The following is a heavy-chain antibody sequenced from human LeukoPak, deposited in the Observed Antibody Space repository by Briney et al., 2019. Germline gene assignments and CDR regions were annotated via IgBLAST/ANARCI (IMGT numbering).Heavy chain of an antibody. CDR1: GYTFTSYA. D-gene: IGHD2-15*01. Sequence: ASVKVSCKASGYTFTSYAMHWVRQAPGQRLEWMGWINAGNGNTKYSQKFQGRVTITADESTSTAYMELSSLRSEDTAVYYCARAHCSGGSCYYYYGMDVWGQGTTVTVSS. CDR3: ARAHCSGGSCYYYYGMDV. J-gene: IGHJ6*02. CDR2: INAGNGNT. V-gene: IGHV1-3*01.